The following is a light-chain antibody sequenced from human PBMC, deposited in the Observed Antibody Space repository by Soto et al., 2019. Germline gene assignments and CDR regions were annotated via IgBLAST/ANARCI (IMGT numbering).Light chain of an antibody. CDR3: MQALQTGWT. CDR1: QSLLHSNGFNY. CDR2: LGS. V-gene: IGKV2-28*01. Sequence: DIVMTQSPLSLPVTPGEPASISCRSSQSLLHSNGFNYLDWYLQKPGQSPQLLIYLGSTRASGVPDRFSGSGSGTDFTLKISRVEAEDVGVYYCMQALQTGWTFGQGTKVDIK. J-gene: IGKJ1*01.